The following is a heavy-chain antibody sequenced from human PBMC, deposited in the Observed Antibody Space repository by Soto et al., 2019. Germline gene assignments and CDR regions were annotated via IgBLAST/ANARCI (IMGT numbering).Heavy chain of an antibody. CDR3: AKDSERDYYGSGSYYNGIDY. J-gene: IGHJ4*02. V-gene: IGHV3-23*01. D-gene: IGHD3-10*01. Sequence: GGSLRLSCAASGFTFSSYAMSWVRQAPGKGLEWVSAISGSGGSTYYADSVKGRFTISRDNSKNTLYLQMNSLRAEDTAVYYCAKDSERDYYGSGSYYNGIDYWGQGTPVTGSS. CDR1: GFTFSSYA. CDR2: ISGSGGST.